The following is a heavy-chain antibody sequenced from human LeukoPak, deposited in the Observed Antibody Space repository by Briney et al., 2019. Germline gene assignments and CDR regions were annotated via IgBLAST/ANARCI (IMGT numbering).Heavy chain of an antibody. Sequence: SETLSLTCTVSGGSISSYHWIWIRQTPGKGLQWIGFISYSGTANYNPSLTSRVTISFDTSNDQLSLEVTSVTAADTAVYYCGRLHGGTVDYWGQGTLVTVSS. D-gene: IGHD2-15*01. J-gene: IGHJ4*02. CDR1: GGSISSYH. CDR3: GRLHGGTVDY. V-gene: IGHV4-59*08. CDR2: ISYSGTA.